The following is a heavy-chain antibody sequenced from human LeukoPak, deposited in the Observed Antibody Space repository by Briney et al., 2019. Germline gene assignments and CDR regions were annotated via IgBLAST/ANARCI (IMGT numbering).Heavy chain of an antibody. CDR1: GGSFSGYY. V-gene: IGHV4-34*01. Sequence: PSETLSLTCAVYGGSFSGYYWSWIRQPPGKGLEWIGEINHSGSTNYNPSLKSRVTLSIDKSKNQFSLKLTSVTAADTAVYYCAGEAPPGAFEIWGLGTMATVSS. J-gene: IGHJ3*02. CDR3: AGEAPPGAFEI. CDR2: INHSGST.